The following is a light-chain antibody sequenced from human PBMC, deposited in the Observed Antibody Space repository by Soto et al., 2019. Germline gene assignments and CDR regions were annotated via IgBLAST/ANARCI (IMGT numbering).Light chain of an antibody. J-gene: IGKJ5*01. V-gene: IGKV1-39*01. CDR2: AAS. Sequence: DIQMTQSPSSLSASVGDRFTITCRASQSISGYLNWYQQKPGKAPKLLISAASSLQSGVPSRFSGSGSGTDFTLTISSLQPEDFATYYCQQTYNTPRTFGQGTRLEIK. CDR3: QQTYNTPRT. CDR1: QSISGY.